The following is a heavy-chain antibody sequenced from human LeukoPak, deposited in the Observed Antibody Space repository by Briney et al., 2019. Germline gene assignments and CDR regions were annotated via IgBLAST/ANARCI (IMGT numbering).Heavy chain of an antibody. D-gene: IGHD3-9*01. V-gene: IGHV4-59*01. CDR2: GYYSGST. J-gene: IGHJ3*02. CDR1: GGSISIYY. Sequence: SETLSLTCTVSGGSISIYYWSWIRQPPGKGLEWIGYGYYSGSTNYNPSLKSRVTISVDTSKNQFSLKLSSVTAADTAVYYCARDRSDIYGFDMWGQGTMVTVSS. CDR3: ARDRSDIYGFDM.